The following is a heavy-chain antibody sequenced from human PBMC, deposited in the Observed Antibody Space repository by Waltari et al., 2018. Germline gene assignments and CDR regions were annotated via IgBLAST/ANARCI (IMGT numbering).Heavy chain of an antibody. Sequence: QVQLQESGPGLVKPSQTLSLTCTVPGGSISSGSYYWSWIRQPAGKGLEWIGRIYTSGSTNANPSLKGRVTRAVDTSKNHFSLKLSSVTAADTAVYYCARGKWLDPWGQGTLVTVSS. CDR2: IYTSGST. V-gene: IGHV4-61*02. J-gene: IGHJ5*02. CDR3: ARGKWLDP. CDR1: GGSISSGSYY.